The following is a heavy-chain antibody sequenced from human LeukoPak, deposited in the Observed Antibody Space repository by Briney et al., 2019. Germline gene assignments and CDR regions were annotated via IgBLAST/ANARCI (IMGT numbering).Heavy chain of an antibody. V-gene: IGHV3-30*18. CDR3: AKALRYCSSTSCGRYYYYGMDV. CDR1: GFTFSSYG. D-gene: IGHD2-2*01. Sequence: PGGSLRLSCAASGFTFSSYGMHWVRQAPGKGLERVAVISYDGSNKYYADSVKGRFTISRDNSKNTLYLQMNSLRAEDTAVYYCAKALRYCSSTSCGRYYYYGMDVWGQGTTVTVSS. CDR2: ISYDGSNK. J-gene: IGHJ6*02.